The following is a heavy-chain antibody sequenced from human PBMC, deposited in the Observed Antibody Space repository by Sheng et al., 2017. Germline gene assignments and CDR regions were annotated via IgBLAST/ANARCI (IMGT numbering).Heavy chain of an antibody. CDR1: GFTFSSYA. D-gene: IGHD6-13*01. CDR3: AREAQGGGSSLGYFDY. J-gene: IGHJ4*02. Sequence: QVQLVESGGGVVQPGRSLRLSCAASGFTFSSYAMHWVRQAPGKGLERVAVISYDGSNKYYADSVKGRFTISRDNSKNTLYLQMNSLRAEDTAVYYCAREAQGGGSSLGYFDYWGQGTLVTVSS. V-gene: IGHV3-30*01. CDR2: ISYDGSNK.